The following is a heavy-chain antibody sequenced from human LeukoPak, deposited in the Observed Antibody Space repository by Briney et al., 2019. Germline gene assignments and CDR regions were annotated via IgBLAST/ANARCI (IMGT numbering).Heavy chain of an antibody. CDR3: GRDAGDGYNPAVY. J-gene: IGHJ4*02. CDR1: GYTFTGHY. V-gene: IGHV1-2*02. CDR2: INADSGDT. Sequence: GASVTVSCRASGYTFTGHYMHWVRQAPGQGLEWVGWINADSGDTSSAQKFQGRVTMTRDTSISTAYMELSSLRSDDTAVYYCGRDAGDGYNPAVYWGQGTLVTVPS. D-gene: IGHD5-24*01.